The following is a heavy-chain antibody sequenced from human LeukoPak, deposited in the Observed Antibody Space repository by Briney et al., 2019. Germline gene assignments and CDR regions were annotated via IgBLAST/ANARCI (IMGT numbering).Heavy chain of an antibody. J-gene: IGHJ6*03. CDR3: AKADSHRGYSYASLAYYYMDV. V-gene: IGHV1-2*02. CDR2: INPNLGDT. D-gene: IGHD5-18*01. CDR1: GYTFNSSY. Sequence: ASVKVSCKASGYTFNSSYMHWVRQAPGQGLEWMGWINPNLGDTYYSQKFQDRVTMTRDTSIDTAYMELSSLTSDDTAVYYCAKADSHRGYSYASLAYYYMDVWGKGTTVTVSS.